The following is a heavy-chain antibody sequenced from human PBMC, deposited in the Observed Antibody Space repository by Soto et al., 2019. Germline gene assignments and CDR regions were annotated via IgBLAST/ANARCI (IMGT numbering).Heavy chain of an antibody. D-gene: IGHD1-7*01. Sequence: PSETLSLTCTVSGGSLSYGGYYWTWIRQSPGRGLEWIGYIYYTGKTYYNPSLKSRVSMSIDTSKNQFSLNLTSVTAADTAVYYCARDGHSNWNYFDPWGQGTLVTVSS. CDR1: GGSLSYGGYY. CDR2: IYYTGKT. V-gene: IGHV4-31*03. J-gene: IGHJ5*02. CDR3: ARDGHSNWNYFDP.